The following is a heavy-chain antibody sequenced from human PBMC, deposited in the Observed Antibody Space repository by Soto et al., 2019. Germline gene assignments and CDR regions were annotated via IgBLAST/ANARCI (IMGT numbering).Heavy chain of an antibody. D-gene: IGHD3-22*01. CDR3: TTEWLPTFDY. CDR1: GFTFSNAW. V-gene: IGHV3-15*01. Sequence: EVQLVESGGGLVKPGGSLRLSCAASGFTFSNAWMSWVRQAPGKGLEWVGRITSKTDGGTTDYAAPVKGRFTISRDDTKYTMYLQMNSMKTEDADVYYCTTEWLPTFDYWGQGTLVTVFS. J-gene: IGHJ4*02. CDR2: ITSKTDGGTT.